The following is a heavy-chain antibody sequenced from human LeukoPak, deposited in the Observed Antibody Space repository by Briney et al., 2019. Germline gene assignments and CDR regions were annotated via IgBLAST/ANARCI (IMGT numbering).Heavy chain of an antibody. D-gene: IGHD3-10*01. V-gene: IGHV3-33*01. CDR2: IRYDGSNK. CDR3: ARDLGHMVRGVNFVY. CDR1: GFTFSSYG. Sequence: GGSLRLSCAASGFTFSSYGMHWVRQAPGKGLEWVAVIRYDGSNKYYADSVKGRFTISRDNSKNTLYLQMNSLRAEDTAVYYCARDLGHMVRGVNFVYWGQGNLVTVSS. J-gene: IGHJ4*02.